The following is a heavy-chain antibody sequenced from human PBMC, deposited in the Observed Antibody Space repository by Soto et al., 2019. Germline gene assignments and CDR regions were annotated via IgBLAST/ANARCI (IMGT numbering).Heavy chain of an antibody. J-gene: IGHJ3*02. CDR2: ISYDGSNK. CDR3: AKDPYLSSGWYVGDAFDI. CDR1: GFIFSNYG. Sequence: QVQLVESGGGVVQPGRSLRLSCAASGFIFSNYGMHWVRQAPGKGLEWVAVISYDGSNKYHADSVKGRFTISRDNSKNTLYLQMNSLRAEDTAVYYCAKDPYLSSGWYVGDAFDIWGQGKMVTVSS. V-gene: IGHV3-30*18. D-gene: IGHD6-19*01.